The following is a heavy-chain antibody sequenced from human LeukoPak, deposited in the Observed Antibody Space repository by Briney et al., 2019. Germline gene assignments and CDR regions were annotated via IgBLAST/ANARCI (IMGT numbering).Heavy chain of an antibody. CDR1: GYTFTTYH. V-gene: IGHV1-46*01. CDR3: ARGAWQFNQVAWFDP. CDR2: IDPTGGST. J-gene: IGHJ5*02. D-gene: IGHD2-21*01. Sequence: GASVKASCKASGYTFTTYHLHWVRQAPGQGLEWMGMIDPTGGSTTYAQTFKGRVTMTRDTSTSTVYMELSSLRSQDTAVYYCARGAWQFNQVAWFDPWGQGTLVTVSS.